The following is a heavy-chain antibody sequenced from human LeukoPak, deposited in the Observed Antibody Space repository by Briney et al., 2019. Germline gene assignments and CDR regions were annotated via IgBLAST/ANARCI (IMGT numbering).Heavy chain of an antibody. V-gene: IGHV1-69*04. J-gene: IGHJ4*02. CDR2: IIPILGIA. CDR3: ARDGDYYVWGSYGY. Sequence: GASVKVSCKASGGTFSSYAISWVRQAPGQGLEWMRRIIPILGIANYAQKFQGRVTITADKSTSTAYMELSSLRSEDTAVYYCARDGDYYVWGSYGYWGQGTLVTVSS. D-gene: IGHD3-16*01. CDR1: GGTFSSYA.